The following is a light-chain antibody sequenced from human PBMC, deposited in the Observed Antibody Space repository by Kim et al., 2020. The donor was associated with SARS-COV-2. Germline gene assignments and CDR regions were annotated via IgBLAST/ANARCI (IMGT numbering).Light chain of an antibody. Sequence: SYELTQPHSVSVSPGQTASITCSGDKLGDKYACWYQQKPGQSPVLVIYQDSKRPSGIPERFSGSNSGNTATLTISGTQAMDEADYYCQAWDRTTVVFGGGTQLTVL. CDR1: KLGDKY. CDR2: QDS. CDR3: QAWDRTTVV. J-gene: IGLJ2*01. V-gene: IGLV3-1*01.